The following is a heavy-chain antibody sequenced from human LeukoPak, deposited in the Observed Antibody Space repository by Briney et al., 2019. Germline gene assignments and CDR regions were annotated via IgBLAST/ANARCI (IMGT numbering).Heavy chain of an antibody. D-gene: IGHD3-22*01. CDR2: INHSGST. Sequence: SETLSLTCAVYGGSFSGYYWSWIRQPPGKGLEWIGEINHSGSTNYNPSLKSRVTISVDTSKNQFSLKLSFVTAADTAVYYCARGSQYYYESSGYYSHDYWGQGTLVTVSS. CDR3: ARGSQYYYESSGYYSHDY. V-gene: IGHV4-34*01. J-gene: IGHJ4*02. CDR1: GGSFSGYY.